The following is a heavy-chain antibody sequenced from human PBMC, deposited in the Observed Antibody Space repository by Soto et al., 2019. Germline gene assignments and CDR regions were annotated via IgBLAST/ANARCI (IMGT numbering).Heavy chain of an antibody. CDR3: VREPRYCSGGSCSIMGDAFDI. V-gene: IGHV3-66*01. CDR2: IYNEFT. Sequence: EVQLVESGGGLVQPGGSLRLSCLASGFTVTEIYMNWVRQAPGKGLEWVSVIYNEFTDYADSVRGRFSISTDSSKNALYLQMNSLRAEDSAVYYCVREPRYCSGGSCSIMGDAFDIWGQGTMVTVSS. J-gene: IGHJ3*02. CDR1: GFTVTEIY. D-gene: IGHD2-15*01.